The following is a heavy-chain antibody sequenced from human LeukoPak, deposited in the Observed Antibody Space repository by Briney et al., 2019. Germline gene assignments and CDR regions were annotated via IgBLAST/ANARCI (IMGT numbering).Heavy chain of an antibody. Sequence: GGSLRLSCAVSGITLSNYAKSWVRQAPGKGLEWVAGISGSGGGTNYADSVKGRFTISRDNPKNTLYLQMNSLRAEDTAIYYCAKPVDGASVQRYFQHWGQGTLVTVSS. CDR3: AKPVDGASVQRYFQH. D-gene: IGHD1-1*01. V-gene: IGHV3-23*01. CDR2: ISGSGGGT. CDR1: GITLSNYA. J-gene: IGHJ1*01.